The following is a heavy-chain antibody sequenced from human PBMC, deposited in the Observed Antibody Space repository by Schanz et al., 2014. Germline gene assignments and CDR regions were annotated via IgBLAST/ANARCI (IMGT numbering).Heavy chain of an antibody. J-gene: IGHJ6*03. Sequence: QVQLVQSGAEGKQPGASVKVFCQASGYTFAGHAVHWVRQAPGQGPEWVGWIHTGSGNTKYSQKFEGRVTITRDTSASIVYMELSSLRSEDTAVFFCASGEARVTSSGVVIVPMNVWGKGTTVIVSS. D-gene: IGHD3-3*01. V-gene: IGHV1-3*04. CDR2: IHTGSGNT. CDR3: ASGEARVTSSGVVIVPMNV. CDR1: GYTFAGHA.